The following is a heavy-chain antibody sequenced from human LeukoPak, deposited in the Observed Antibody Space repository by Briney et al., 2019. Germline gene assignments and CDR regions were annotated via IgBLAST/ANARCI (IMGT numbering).Heavy chain of an antibody. V-gene: IGHV1-69*04. CDR1: GGTFSSYA. CDR3: AREPYYYDISGYYTSGYFDY. Sequence: SVKVSCKASGGTFSSYAISWVRQAPGQGLEWMGRIIPILGIANYAQKFQGRVTITADKSTSTAYMELSSLRSEDTAVYYCAREPYYYDISGYYTSGYFDYWGQGPLVTFSS. D-gene: IGHD3-22*01. J-gene: IGHJ4*02. CDR2: IIPILGIA.